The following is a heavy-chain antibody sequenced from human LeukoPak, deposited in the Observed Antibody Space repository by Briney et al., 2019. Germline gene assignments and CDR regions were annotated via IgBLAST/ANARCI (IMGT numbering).Heavy chain of an antibody. D-gene: IGHD2-15*01. V-gene: IGHV4-59*01. Sequence: SETLSLTCTVSGGSISSYYWSWIRQPPGKGLEWIGYIYYSGSTNYNSSLKSRVIISVDTSKNQFPLKLSSVTAADTAVYYCARSLQCSGGSCYSSWFGPWGQGTPVTVSS. CDR1: GGSISSYY. J-gene: IGHJ5*02. CDR3: ARSLQCSGGSCYSSWFGP. CDR2: IYYSGST.